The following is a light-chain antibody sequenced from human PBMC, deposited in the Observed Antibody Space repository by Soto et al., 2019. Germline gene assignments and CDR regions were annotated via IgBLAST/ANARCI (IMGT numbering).Light chain of an antibody. J-gene: IGLJ1*01. Sequence: QSVLTQPASVSGSPGQKVTISCTGSSSNIGAGYEAHWYQQVPGKAPKLLIYENNNRPSGVPDRFSGSKSGTTASLAITGLQDEDEDEYYCQSYDSSLSGHVFGTGTKLTVL. CDR1: SSNIGAGYE. CDR2: ENN. V-gene: IGLV1-40*01. CDR3: QSYDSSLSGHV.